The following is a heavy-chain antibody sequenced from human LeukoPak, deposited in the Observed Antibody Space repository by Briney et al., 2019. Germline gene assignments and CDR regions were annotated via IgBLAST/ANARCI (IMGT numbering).Heavy chain of an antibody. CDR2: MNPNSGNT. V-gene: IGHV1-18*01. CDR3: ARGDLYMVRGPIDY. D-gene: IGHD3-10*01. Sequence: ASVKVSCKASGYTFTSYGISWVRQAPGQGLEWMGWMNPNSGNTNYAQKLQGRVTMTTDTSTSTAYMELRSLRSDDTAVYYCARGDLYMVRGPIDYWGQGTLVTVSS. J-gene: IGHJ4*02. CDR1: GYTFTSYG.